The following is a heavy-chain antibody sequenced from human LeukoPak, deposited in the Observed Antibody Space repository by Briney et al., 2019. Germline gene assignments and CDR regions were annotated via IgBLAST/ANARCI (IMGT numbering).Heavy chain of an antibody. CDR1: GGSISSYY. V-gene: IGHV4-59*01. J-gene: IGHJ5*02. D-gene: IGHD2-2*01. Sequence: PETLSLTCTVSGGSISSYYWSWIRQPPGKGLEWIGYIYYSGSTNYNPSLKSRVTISVDTSKNQFSLKLSSVTAADTAVYYCARWPGVPAAIHNWFDPWGQGTLVTVSS. CDR3: ARWPGVPAAIHNWFDP. CDR2: IYYSGST.